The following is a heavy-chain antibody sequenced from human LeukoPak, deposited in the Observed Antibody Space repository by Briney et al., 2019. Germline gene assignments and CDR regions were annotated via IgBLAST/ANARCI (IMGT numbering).Heavy chain of an antibody. CDR2: IIPILGIA. D-gene: IGHD4-4*01. Sequence: SVKVSCKASGGTFSSYAISWVRQAPGQGLEWMGRIIPILGIANYAQKFQGRVTMTRNTSISTAYMELSSLRSEDTAVYYCARVDYTSYFYYGMDVWGQGTTVTVSS. CDR3: ARVDYTSYFYYGMDV. CDR1: GGTFSSYA. J-gene: IGHJ6*02. V-gene: IGHV1-69*04.